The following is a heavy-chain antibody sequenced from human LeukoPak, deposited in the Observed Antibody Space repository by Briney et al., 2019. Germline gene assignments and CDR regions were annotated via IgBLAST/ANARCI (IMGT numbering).Heavy chain of an antibody. D-gene: IGHD2-15*01. CDR3: ASYCSAGSCRVSDGY. CDR2: IYSDSTT. J-gene: IGHJ4*02. CDR1: GFTISGNN. V-gene: IGHV3-53*01. Sequence: GGSLRLPCAPPGFTISGNNMSGVGRAEGKGLGWASVIYSDSTTYYADSVKGRFTISRDNSKNTLYLQMKSLRAEDTAVYYCASYCSAGSCRVSDGYWGQGTLVTVSS.